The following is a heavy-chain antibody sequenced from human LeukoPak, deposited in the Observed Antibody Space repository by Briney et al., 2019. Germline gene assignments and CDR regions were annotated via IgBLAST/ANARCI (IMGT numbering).Heavy chain of an antibody. J-gene: IGHJ5*02. CDR1: GFTFSSYS. V-gene: IGHV3-48*01. CDR2: ISSSSSTI. D-gene: IGHD3-10*01. Sequence: GGSLRLSCAASGFTFSSYSMNWVRQAPGKGLEWVSYISSSSSTIYYADSVKGRFTISRDNAKNSLYLQMNSLRAEDTAVYYCARGGHRRYYYTSGSAFDPWGQGTLVTVSS. CDR3: ARGGHRRYYYTSGSAFDP.